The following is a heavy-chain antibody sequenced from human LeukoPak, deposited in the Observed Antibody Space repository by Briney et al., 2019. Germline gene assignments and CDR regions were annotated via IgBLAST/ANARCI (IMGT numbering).Heavy chain of an antibody. CDR1: GFSVSSNF. V-gene: IGHV3-66*02. J-gene: IGHJ6*02. CDR3: AKATLNWNYAYYYYYGMDV. D-gene: IGHD1-7*01. Sequence: PGGSLRLSCAASGFSVSSNFMTWVRQAPGKGLEWVSVIFSGGSTYYADSVKGRFTISRDNSKNTLYLQMNSLRAEDTAVYYCAKATLNWNYAYYYYYGMDVWGQGTTVTVSS. CDR2: IFSGGST.